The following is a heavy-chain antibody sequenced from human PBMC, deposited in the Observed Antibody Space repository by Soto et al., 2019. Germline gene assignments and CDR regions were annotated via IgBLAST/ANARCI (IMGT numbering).Heavy chain of an antibody. D-gene: IGHD1-20*01. Sequence: PGGSLRLSCAASGFTFSSYAMHWVRQAPGKGLEWVAVISYDGSNKYYADSVKGRFTISRDNSKNTLYLQMNSLRAEDTAVYYCARVEVSVVQEPHDGMDVWGQGTTVTVSS. CDR1: GFTFSSYA. CDR2: ISYDGSNK. J-gene: IGHJ6*02. V-gene: IGHV3-30-3*01. CDR3: ARVEVSVVQEPHDGMDV.